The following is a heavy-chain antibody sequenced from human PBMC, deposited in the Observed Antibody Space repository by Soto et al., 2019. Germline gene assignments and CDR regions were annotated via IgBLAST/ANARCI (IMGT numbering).Heavy chain of an antibody. D-gene: IGHD2-21*02. V-gene: IGHV3-23*01. CDR2: ISGDSGRT. CDR3: AVTPNCGRDCSAASYWYFDI. CDR1: GLTFGNYA. Sequence: EVQLLESGGGLVQPGGSVRLSCAASGLTFGNYAMSWVRQAPGKGLEWVSAISGDSGRTYYADSVKGRFTISRDNSKNPLYLPMNTLRAEDTAVYYCAVTPNCGRDCSAASYWYFDIWGRGTLVNVSS. J-gene: IGHJ2*01.